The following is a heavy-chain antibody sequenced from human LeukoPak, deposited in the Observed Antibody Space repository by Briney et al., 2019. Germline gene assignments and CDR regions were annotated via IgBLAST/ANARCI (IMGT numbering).Heavy chain of an antibody. Sequence: GGSLRLSCAASGSTFSRYWMHWVRQAPGKGLVWVAHINHDGRSKSYVDSVKGRFTISRDNAQNTLYLQMNSLRAEDTAVYYCANINFGDSWGQGTLVTVSS. CDR3: ANINFGDS. CDR2: INHDGRSK. V-gene: IGHV3-74*01. J-gene: IGHJ4*02. D-gene: IGHD1-1*01. CDR1: GSTFSRYW.